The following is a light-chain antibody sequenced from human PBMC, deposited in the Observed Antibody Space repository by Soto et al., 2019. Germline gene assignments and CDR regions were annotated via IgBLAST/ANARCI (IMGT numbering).Light chain of an antibody. Sequence: SQIISSSYLAWYQQRPGQAPRLLIYGASSRATGIPDRFSGIVSGTEFTRTMTALEPFVLAGYYCQQYRSSACACGRGTKVDIK. V-gene: IGKV3-20*01. CDR2: GAS. J-gene: IGKJ1*01. CDR1: QIISSSY. CDR3: QQYRSSACA.